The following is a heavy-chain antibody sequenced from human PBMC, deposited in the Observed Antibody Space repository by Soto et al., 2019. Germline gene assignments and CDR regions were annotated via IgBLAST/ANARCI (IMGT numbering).Heavy chain of an antibody. Sequence: RASLKVSCKAPADTFTSYYIDCALHAPGHGLDWIGNIYRNGSSRRSAQTFQGRITMTTDTPTSTVYMELRTLRSEDKAVYYCARSSGGVFGIIIEGTNWLGTWGEGSLVSVSS. D-gene: IGHD3-16*02. V-gene: IGHV1-46*01. CDR1: ADTFTSYY. CDR3: ARSSGGVFGIIIEGTNWLGT. CDR2: IYRNGSSR. J-gene: IGHJ5*02.